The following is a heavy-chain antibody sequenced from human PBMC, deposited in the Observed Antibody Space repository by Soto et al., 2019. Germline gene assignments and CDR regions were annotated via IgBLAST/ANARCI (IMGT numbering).Heavy chain of an antibody. CDR2: IDLEEEK. D-gene: IGHD1-7*01. J-gene: IGHJ4*02. CDR3: TGSTNRNYEYYFDY. CDR1: GFSLSRKGMS. V-gene: IGHV2-70*01. Sequence: SGPTLVNPKPTLILTCAFSGFSLSRKGMSVSWIRQPPGKALEFLALIDLEEEKFYSPSLRTRLTVSKDTSKSQVVLTLTNVDPVDTATYYCTGSTNRNYEYYFDYWGQGTLVTVSS.